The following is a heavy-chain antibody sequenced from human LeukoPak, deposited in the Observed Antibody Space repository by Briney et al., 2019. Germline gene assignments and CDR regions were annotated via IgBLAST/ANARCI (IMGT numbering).Heavy chain of an antibody. D-gene: IGHD6-19*01. CDR1: GFTFIDYD. CDR3: ARGGIQVSGIDEFDY. Sequence: PGGSLRLSCAASGFTFIDYDMHWVRQVIGKGLEWVSAIGIRGDTHYLGSVKGRFTISRENAESSLYLQMNSLRAEDTAVYYCARGGIQVSGIDEFDYWGQGTLVPVSS. CDR2: IGIRGDT. V-gene: IGHV3-13*01. J-gene: IGHJ4*02.